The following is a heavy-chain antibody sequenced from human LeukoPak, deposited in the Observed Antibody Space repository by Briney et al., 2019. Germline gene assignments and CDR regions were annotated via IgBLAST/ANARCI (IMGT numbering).Heavy chain of an antibody. J-gene: IGHJ4*02. V-gene: IGHV4-59*03. Sequence: SETLSLTCTVSGGSISSYYRNWIRQPPGKGLEWIGYIYSSGSTNYNPSLKSRVAISVDTSRNQFSLKLSSVTTADTAVYYCARGYGYYFESWGQGTLVTVSS. CDR1: GGSISSYY. D-gene: IGHD5-18*01. CDR3: ARGYGYYFES. CDR2: IYSSGST.